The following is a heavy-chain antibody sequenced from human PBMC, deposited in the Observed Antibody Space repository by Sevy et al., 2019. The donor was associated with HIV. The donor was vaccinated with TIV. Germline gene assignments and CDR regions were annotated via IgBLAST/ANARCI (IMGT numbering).Heavy chain of an antibody. CDR1: GFTFSSYA. D-gene: IGHD6-19*01. Sequence: GGSLRLSCAASGFTFSSYAMSWVRQAPGKGLEWVSAISGSGGSTYYADSVKGRFTISRDISKSTLYLQMNSLRAEDTAVYYCAKDTYSSGWYSAFDIWGQGTMVTVSS. J-gene: IGHJ3*02. CDR2: ISGSGGST. V-gene: IGHV3-23*01. CDR3: AKDTYSSGWYSAFDI.